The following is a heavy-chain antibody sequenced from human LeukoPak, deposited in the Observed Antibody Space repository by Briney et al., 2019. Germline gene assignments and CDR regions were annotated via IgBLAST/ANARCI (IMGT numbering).Heavy chain of an antibody. CDR1: GFTFSSYA. J-gene: IGHJ4*02. D-gene: IGHD3-10*01. V-gene: IGHV3-23*01. CDR2: ISGSGGST. Sequence: GGSLILSCAASGFTFSSYAMSWVRQAPGKGLEWVSAISGSGGSTYYADSVKGRFTISRDNSKNTLYLQMNSLRAEDTAVYYCAKSRGWDTAFDYWGQGTLVTVPS. CDR3: AKSRGWDTAFDY.